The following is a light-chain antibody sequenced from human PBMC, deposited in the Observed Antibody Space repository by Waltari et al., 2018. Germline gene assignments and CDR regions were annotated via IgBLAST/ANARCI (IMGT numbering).Light chain of an antibody. CDR2: DAS. CDR3: QQYKTLRT. CDR1: QDIANY. V-gene: IGKV1-33*01. Sequence: DIQMTQSPSSLSALLGDRVTITCQARQDIANYINCYQQKPGKAPKVLIYDASNLDRSVPFRFRRSGPGTDYTVINSSLQNEDIGTYYCQQYKTLRTFGHGTKVEIK. J-gene: IGKJ1*01.